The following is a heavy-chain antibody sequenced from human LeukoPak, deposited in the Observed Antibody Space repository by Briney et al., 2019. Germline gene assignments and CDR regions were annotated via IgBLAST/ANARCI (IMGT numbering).Heavy chain of an antibody. V-gene: IGHV3-7*01. CDR1: GITFSSFW. Sequence: GGSLRLSCAASGITFSSFWMSWVRQAPGKRPEWVANIKQDGSDKYYVDSVKGRFTISRDNAKNSLYLQMNSLRAEDTAVYYCARGLRGFDPWGQGTLVTVSS. CDR2: IKQDGSDK. J-gene: IGHJ5*02. CDR3: ARGLRGFDP.